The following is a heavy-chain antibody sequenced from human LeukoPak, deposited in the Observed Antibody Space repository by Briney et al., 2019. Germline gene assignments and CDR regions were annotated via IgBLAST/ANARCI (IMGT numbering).Heavy chain of an antibody. CDR1: VGSITSSSYY. J-gene: IGHJ5*02. D-gene: IGHD2-15*01. CDR2: IYYSGSI. CDR3: ARHPVRYCSGDNCCVTWFDP. V-gene: IGHV4-39*01. Sequence: PLESLSLTPTLSVGSITSSSYYCGCIRHPPRKGLEWIGIIYYSGSISYIPSLKSRVTISVDTSKNQFSLKLSSVTAADTAVYYRARHPVRYCSGDNCCVTWFDPWGQGTPVTVSS.